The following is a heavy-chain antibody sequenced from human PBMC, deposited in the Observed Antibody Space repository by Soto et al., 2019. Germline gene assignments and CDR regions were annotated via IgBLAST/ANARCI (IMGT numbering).Heavy chain of an antibody. J-gene: IGHJ4*02. D-gene: IGHD4-17*01. CDR3: TRRRRGDSLDY. Sequence: EVQLVESGGGLVQPGGSLRLSCAASGFTFSDHYMDWVRQAPGKGLEWVGRIRNKANSYTTEYAASVKGRFTISRDDSKNSLYLQMNSLKTEDTAVYYCTRRRRGDSLDYWGQGTLVTVSS. V-gene: IGHV3-72*01. CDR1: GFTFSDHY. CDR2: IRNKANSYTT.